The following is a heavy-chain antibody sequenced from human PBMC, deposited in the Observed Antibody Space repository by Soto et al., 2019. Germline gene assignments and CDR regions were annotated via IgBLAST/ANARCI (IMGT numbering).Heavy chain of an antibody. V-gene: IGHV4-31*03. CDR3: ARENIVVVPAAIRIFDY. D-gene: IGHD2-2*02. CDR2: IYYSGST. J-gene: IGHJ4*02. Sequence: SETLSLTCTVSGGSISSGGYYWSWIRQHPGKGLEWIGYIYYSGSTYYNPSLKSRVTISVDTSKNQFSLKLSSVTAADTAVYYCARENIVVVPAAIRIFDYWGQGTLVTVSS. CDR1: GGSISSGGYY.